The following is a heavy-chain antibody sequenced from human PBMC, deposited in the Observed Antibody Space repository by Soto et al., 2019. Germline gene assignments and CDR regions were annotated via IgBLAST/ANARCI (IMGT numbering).Heavy chain of an antibody. Sequence: SETLSLTCTVSGGSISSYYWSWIRQPPGKGLEWIGYIYYSGSTNYNPSLKSRVTISVDTSKNQFSLKLSSVTAADTAVYYCARRRGTVVVPAAILPYYYMDVWGKGTTVTVSS. J-gene: IGHJ6*03. CDR1: GGSISSYY. D-gene: IGHD2-2*01. CDR3: ARRRGTVVVPAAILPYYYMDV. V-gene: IGHV4-59*08. CDR2: IYYSGST.